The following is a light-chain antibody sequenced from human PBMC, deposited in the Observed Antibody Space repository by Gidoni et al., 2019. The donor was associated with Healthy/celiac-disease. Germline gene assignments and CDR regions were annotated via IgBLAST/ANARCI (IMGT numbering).Light chain of an antibody. CDR3: QQYGSSPWT. V-gene: IGKV3-20*01. Sequence: EIVLTQSPGTLSLSPGERATLSCRASQSVSSSYLAWYQQKPGQAPRLLIYGASSRATGIPDRFSGSGSGTDFTLTIRRLEPEDFAVYYCQQYGSSPWTFXQXTKVEIK. CDR2: GAS. CDR1: QSVSSSY. J-gene: IGKJ1*01.